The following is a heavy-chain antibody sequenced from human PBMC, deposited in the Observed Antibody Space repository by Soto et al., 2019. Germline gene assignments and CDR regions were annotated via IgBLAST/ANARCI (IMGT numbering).Heavy chain of an antibody. D-gene: IGHD6-6*01. CDR1: GFTVSSNQ. CDR2: IYSGGNT. J-gene: IGHJ4*02. CDR3: AVEYSSSSAFDY. V-gene: IGHV3-66*01. Sequence: GSLRLSCAASGFTVSSNQMNWVRQAPGKGLEWVSIIYSGGNTCYADSVKGRLTVSRDNSKNTLYLQMNSLRAEDTAVYYCAVEYSSSSAFDYWGQGTLVTVSS.